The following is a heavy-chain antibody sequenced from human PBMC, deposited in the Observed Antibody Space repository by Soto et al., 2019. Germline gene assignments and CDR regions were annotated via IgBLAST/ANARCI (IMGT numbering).Heavy chain of an antibody. CDR2: ISGGGDST. CDR3: AKRSLTPAAMKSPFDY. J-gene: IGHJ4*02. CDR1: GFTFSNYA. D-gene: IGHD2-2*01. V-gene: IGHV3-23*01. Sequence: EVQLLESGGGLVQPGGSLRLSCAAAGFTFSNYAMSWVRQAPGKGLEWVSTISGGGDSTYYADSVKGRFTISRDNSKNTLYLQVNSVRAEDTAAYYCAKRSLTPAAMKSPFDYGGQGTLVTVSS.